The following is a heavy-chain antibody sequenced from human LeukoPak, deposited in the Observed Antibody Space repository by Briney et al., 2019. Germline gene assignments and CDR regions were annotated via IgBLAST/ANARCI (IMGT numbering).Heavy chain of an antibody. CDR2: IIPILGIS. D-gene: IGHD4-17*01. Sequence: SVKLSSKLSGGTFSSYTISWVRQPPGQGLKWMGSIIPILGISNIPQRFQGRLTITADKSTSTAYMELSSLRADDTAVYYCARTDYGPYDPFAIWGQGTMVTVSS. J-gene: IGHJ3*02. CDR3: ARTDYGPYDPFAI. V-gene: IGHV1-69*02. CDR1: GGTFSSYT.